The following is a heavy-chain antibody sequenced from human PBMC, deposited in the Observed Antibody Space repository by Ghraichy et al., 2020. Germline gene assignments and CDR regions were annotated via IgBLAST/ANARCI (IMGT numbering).Heavy chain of an antibody. CDR1: GFTFSSYG. CDR3: AKGGGGSPNSFFDY. Sequence: GGSLRLSCAASGFTFSSYGMHWVRQAPDKGLEWVAFIRYDGSNKYYADSVKGRFTISRDNSKNTLYLQMNSLRAEDTAVYYCAKGGGGSPNSFFDYWGQGTLVTVSS. D-gene: IGHD1-26*01. CDR2: IRYDGSNK. V-gene: IGHV3-30*02. J-gene: IGHJ4*02.